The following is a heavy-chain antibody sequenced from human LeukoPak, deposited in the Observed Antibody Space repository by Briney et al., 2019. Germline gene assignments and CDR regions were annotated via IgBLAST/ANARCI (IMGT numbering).Heavy chain of an antibody. D-gene: IGHD4-17*01. CDR3: ARDTGWYFDL. CDR1: GFTFSSYA. J-gene: IGHJ2*01. V-gene: IGHV3-74*01. CDR2: ITGDGSST. Sequence: TGGSLRLSCAASGFTFSSYAMSWVRQVPGKGLVWVSRITGDGSSTTYADSVKGRFTISRDNAKNTVFLQMISLRAEDTAVYYCARDTGWYFDLWGRGTLVTVSS.